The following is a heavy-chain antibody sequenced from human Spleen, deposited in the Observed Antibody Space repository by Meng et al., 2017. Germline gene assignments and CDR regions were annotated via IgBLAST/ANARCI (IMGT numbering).Heavy chain of an antibody. CDR3: VRSSAWVRTGFDP. J-gene: IGHJ5*02. CDR1: GGSISTSGYY. V-gene: IGHV4-39*01. D-gene: IGHD3-22*01. CDR2: IGHSGFT. Sequence: QPQLQESGPGLVKPSEALSLTRSVSGGSISTSGYYWGWIRQPPGKGLEWIGSIGHSGFTYYTPSVKSRVTVSIDTSKSQFSLKLTSVTAADTAVYFCVRSSAWVRTGFDPWGQGTLVTVSS.